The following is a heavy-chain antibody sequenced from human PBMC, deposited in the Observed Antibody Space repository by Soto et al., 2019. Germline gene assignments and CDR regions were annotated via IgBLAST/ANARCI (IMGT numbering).Heavy chain of an antibody. Sequence: QVQLQESGPGLXKPXGTLXXXXXXSSGSISSSNWWSWVRQPPGKGLEWIGEIYHSGSTNYNPSLKSRVTISVDKSKNQFSLKLSSVTAADTAVYYCARFMITFGGVIVNAFDIWGQGTMVTVSS. V-gene: IGHV4-4*02. D-gene: IGHD3-16*02. J-gene: IGHJ3*02. CDR1: SGSISSSNW. CDR3: ARFMITFGGVIVNAFDI. CDR2: IYHSGST.